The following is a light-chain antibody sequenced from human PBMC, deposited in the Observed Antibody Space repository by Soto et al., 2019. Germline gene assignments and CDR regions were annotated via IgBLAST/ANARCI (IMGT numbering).Light chain of an antibody. V-gene: IGLV2-14*02. CDR3: SSFTSTSPYV. J-gene: IGLJ1*01. Sequence: QSAXTHPASVTGSPGQSIPISCPGTSSDVGSHDLVSWYQQQSGKVPKLRLYDVSSRPSGVSNRCSGSKSGNTASLTISGLQADDESDYYCSSFTSTSPYVFGTGTKVTV. CDR1: SSDVGSHDL. CDR2: DVS.